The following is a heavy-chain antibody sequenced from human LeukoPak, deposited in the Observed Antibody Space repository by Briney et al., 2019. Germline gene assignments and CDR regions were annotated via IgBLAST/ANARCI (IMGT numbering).Heavy chain of an antibody. Sequence: ASVKVSCKASGYTFTSYYMHWVRQAPGQGLEWMGIINPSGGSTSYAQKFQGRVTMTRDTSTSTVYMELNSLRSEDTAVYYCARRYFDWLGLDNWFDPWGQGTLVTVSS. CDR3: ARRYFDWLGLDNWFDP. D-gene: IGHD3-9*01. CDR2: INPSGGST. J-gene: IGHJ5*02. V-gene: IGHV1-46*01. CDR1: GYTFTSYY.